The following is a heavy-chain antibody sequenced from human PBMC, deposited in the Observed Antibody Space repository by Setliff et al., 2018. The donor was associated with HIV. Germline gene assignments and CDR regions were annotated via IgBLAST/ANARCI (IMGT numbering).Heavy chain of an antibody. V-gene: IGHV3-33*06. J-gene: IGHJ4*02. CDR2: IWYDGSNK. CDR1: GFTFSNYG. Sequence: GGSLRLSCAASGFTFSNYGMHWVRQAPGKGLEWVAVIWYDGSNKDYADSVKGRFTISRDNSKNTLYLQMNSLRAKDTAVYYCAKAPGLTSSWAIDYWGQGTLVTVSS. CDR3: AKAPGLTSSWAIDY. D-gene: IGHD6-13*01.